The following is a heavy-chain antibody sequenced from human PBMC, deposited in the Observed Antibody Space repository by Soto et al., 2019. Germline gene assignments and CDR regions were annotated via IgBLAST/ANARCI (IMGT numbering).Heavy chain of an antibody. Sequence: NPSEALSLTSTVSGAFIRGYYWSWVRQPAGKGLEWIGRIYTSGSTKYSPSLKSRATMSVDTSKKQFSLKLNSVTAADTAVYYCARESTVAGTDNWFDSWGQGTLVTVSS. D-gene: IGHD6-13*01. CDR1: GAFIRGYY. J-gene: IGHJ5*01. V-gene: IGHV4-4*07. CDR2: IYTSGST. CDR3: ARESTVAGTDNWFDS.